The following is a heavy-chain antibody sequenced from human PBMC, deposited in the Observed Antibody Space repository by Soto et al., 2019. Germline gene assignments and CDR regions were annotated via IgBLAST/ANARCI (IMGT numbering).Heavy chain of an antibody. D-gene: IGHD2-2*02. CDR2: IIPVFGTT. CDR1: GGTFSSHT. J-gene: IGHJ4*02. CDR3: ARWAGFCSSPSCYTALDY. V-gene: IGHV1-69*01. Sequence: QVQLVQSGAEVKKPGSSVKVSCKASGGTFSSHTVSWVRQAPGQGLEWMGGIIPVFGTTNYAQKFQGRVTITADESTSTTYMELSSLRSDDTAVYYCARWAGFCSSPSCYTALDYWGQGTWSPSPQ.